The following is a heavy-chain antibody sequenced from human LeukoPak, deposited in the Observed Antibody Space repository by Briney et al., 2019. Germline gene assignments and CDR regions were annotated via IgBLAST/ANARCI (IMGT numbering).Heavy chain of an antibody. CDR1: GFTVSSNY. Sequence: GGSLRLSCAASGFTVSSNYMSWVRQAPGKGLEWVSVIYSGGSTYYADSVKGRFTISRDNSKNTLYLQMNSLRAEDTAVYYCATIQLPYYFDYWGQGTLVTVSS. CDR2: IYSGGST. V-gene: IGHV3-53*01. D-gene: IGHD5-18*01. J-gene: IGHJ4*02. CDR3: ATIQLPYYFDY.